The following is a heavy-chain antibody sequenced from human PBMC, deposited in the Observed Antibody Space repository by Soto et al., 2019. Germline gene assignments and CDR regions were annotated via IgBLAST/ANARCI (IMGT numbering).Heavy chain of an antibody. CDR2: VYYSGSS. J-gene: IGHJ5*02. CDR1: GDSISGGASF. CDR3: AKLSCTSSTCYFPGWFDP. V-gene: IGHV4-31*03. D-gene: IGHD2-2*01. Sequence: SSEILSLTCTVSGDSISGGASFWSWIRQPPGKGLEWIANVYYSGSSYYNPSLKSRLTISVDTTKNQFSLQLKSMTAADTAVYYCAKLSCTSSTCYFPGWFDPWGQGTLVTVSS.